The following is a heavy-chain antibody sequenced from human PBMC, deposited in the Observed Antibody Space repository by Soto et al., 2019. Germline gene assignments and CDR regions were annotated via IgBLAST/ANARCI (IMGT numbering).Heavy chain of an antibody. CDR2: IAPILGIA. D-gene: IGHD3-9*01. J-gene: IGHJ6*02. V-gene: IGHV1-69*02. Sequence: QVQLVQSGAEVRKPGSSVKVSCKTSGDTFNKYTLNWVRQAPGQWLERMGKIAPILGIANYAQKTQRRLTITADKSTNTVYMELNSLTSEDTAVYYCARMKGLVNPSTNYGLDVWGQGTTVSVSS. CDR3: ARMKGLVNPSTNYGLDV. CDR1: GDTFNKYT.